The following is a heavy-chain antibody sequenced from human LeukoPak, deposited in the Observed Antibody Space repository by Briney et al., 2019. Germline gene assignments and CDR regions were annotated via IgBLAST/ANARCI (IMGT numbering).Heavy chain of an antibody. CDR3: ARVEGYSSGWYGRYYYYYMDV. Sequence: SETLSLTCTVSGGSISSYYWSWIRQPPGKGLEWMGDIYNSGSTNYNPSLKSRVTISVDTSKNQFSLKLSSVTAADTAVYYCARVEGYSSGWYGRYYYYYMDVWGKGTTVTISS. V-gene: IGHV4-59*01. D-gene: IGHD6-19*01. J-gene: IGHJ6*03. CDR1: GGSISSYY. CDR2: IYNSGST.